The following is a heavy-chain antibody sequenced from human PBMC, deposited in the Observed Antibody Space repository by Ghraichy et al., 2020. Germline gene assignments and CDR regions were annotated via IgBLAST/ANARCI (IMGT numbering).Heavy chain of an antibody. J-gene: IGHJ6*02. V-gene: IGHV4-34*01. CDR1: GGSFSGYY. D-gene: IGHD6-19*01. CDR2: INHSGST. CDR3: ARVNYSGWYTQPYYYYGMDV. Sequence: SETLSLTCAVYGGSFSGYYWSWIRQPPGKGLEWIGEINHSGSTNYNPSLKSRVTISVDTSKNQFSLKLSSVTAADTAVYYCARVNYSGWYTQPYYYYGMDVWGQGTTVTVSS.